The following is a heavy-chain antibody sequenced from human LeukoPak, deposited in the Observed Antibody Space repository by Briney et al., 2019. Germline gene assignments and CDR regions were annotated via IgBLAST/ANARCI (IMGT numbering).Heavy chain of an antibody. CDR1: GYTFTAQY. J-gene: IGHJ5*02. D-gene: IGHD2-2*01. V-gene: IGHV1-2*02. Sequence: ASVKVSCKASGYTFTAQYMHWVRQAPGQGLEWMGWINPNNGDTKYAQSFLGRVTMTRDTSISTAYMELSRLRSDDTAVYYCARAARVVVPAAITWFDPWGQGTLVTVSS. CDR2: INPNNGDT. CDR3: ARAARVVVPAAITWFDP.